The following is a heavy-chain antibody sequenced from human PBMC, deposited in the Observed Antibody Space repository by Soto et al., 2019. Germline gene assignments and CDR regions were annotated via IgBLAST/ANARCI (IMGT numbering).Heavy chain of an antibody. J-gene: IGHJ6*02. CDR3: ARGETAMVVMDV. V-gene: IGHV3-72*01. D-gene: IGHD5-18*01. CDR2: TRNKANSYTT. Sequence: PGGSLRLSCAASGFTFSDHYMAWVRQAPGKGLEWVGRTRNKANSYTTEYAASVKGRFTISRDESKNSLYLQMNSLKTEDTAVYYCARGETAMVVMDVWGQGTTVTVSS. CDR1: GFTFSDHY.